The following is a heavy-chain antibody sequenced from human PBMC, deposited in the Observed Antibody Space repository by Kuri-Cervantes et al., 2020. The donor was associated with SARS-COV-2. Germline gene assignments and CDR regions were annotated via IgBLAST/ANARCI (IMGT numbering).Heavy chain of an antibody. CDR3: ATDKPSYGGNGYLEL. Sequence: SETLSLTCPVSGGSIRSGAYYCHWIRHRPGKGLEWIGNIYYNGITYYNPSLKSRITISVDTSKNQFSLKLSSVTAADTAVYYCATDKPSYGGNGYLELWGQGTLVTVSS. V-gene: IGHV4-31*03. CDR1: GGSIRSGAYY. D-gene: IGHD4-23*01. J-gene: IGHJ1*01. CDR2: IYYNGIT.